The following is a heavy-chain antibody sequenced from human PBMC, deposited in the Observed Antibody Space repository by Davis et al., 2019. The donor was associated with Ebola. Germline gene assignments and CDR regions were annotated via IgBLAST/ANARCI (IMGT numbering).Heavy chain of an antibody. D-gene: IGHD1-7*01. J-gene: IGHJ5*02. CDR2: INHSGST. CDR1: GGSFSGYY. V-gene: IGHV4-34*01. Sequence: GSLRLSCAVYGGSFSGYYWSWIRQPPGKGLEWIGEINHSGSTNYNPSLKSRVTISVDTSKNQFSLKLSSVTAADTAVYYCARGGNYVPFDPWGQGTLVTVSS. CDR3: ARGGNYVPFDP.